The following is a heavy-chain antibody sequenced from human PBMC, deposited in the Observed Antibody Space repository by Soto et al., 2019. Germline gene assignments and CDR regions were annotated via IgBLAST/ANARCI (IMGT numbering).Heavy chain of an antibody. V-gene: IGHV3-23*01. CDR1: GFTFSSSA. CDR3: AKEGGGGSSWTRHYFDY. Sequence: GGSLRLSCVASGFTFSSSAMSWVRQVPGKGLEWVSGITGSGGNTNYADSVKGRFTISRDSSRNTLYLQMNSLRAEDTAVYYCAKEGGGGSSWTRHYFDYWGQGTLVTVSS. J-gene: IGHJ4*02. CDR2: ITGSGGNT. D-gene: IGHD6-13*01.